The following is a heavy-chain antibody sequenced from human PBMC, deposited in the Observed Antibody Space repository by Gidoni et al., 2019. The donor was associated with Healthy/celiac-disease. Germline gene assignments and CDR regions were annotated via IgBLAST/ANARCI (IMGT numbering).Heavy chain of an antibody. CDR3: ARDLPIITTVSVADAFDI. D-gene: IGHD3-10*01. Sequence: QVQLVQSGAEVKKPGASVKVSCKASGYTFTSYGISWVRQAPGQGLEWMGWISAYNGNTNYAQKLQGRVTMTTDTSTSTAYMELRSLRSDDTAVYYCARDLPIITTVSVADAFDIWGQGTMVTVSS. CDR2: ISAYNGNT. V-gene: IGHV1-18*01. J-gene: IGHJ3*02. CDR1: GYTFTSYG.